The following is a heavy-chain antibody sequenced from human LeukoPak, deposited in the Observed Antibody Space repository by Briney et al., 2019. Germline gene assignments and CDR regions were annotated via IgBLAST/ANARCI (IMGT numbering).Heavy chain of an antibody. CDR1: GDTFPNYH. Sequence: GASLKVSCKASGDTFPNYHIHWVRQAPGQGLEWLGIINPNGGSASYAQRFQGRVTMTRDTSTTTVYMELTSLRSEDTAVYYCARDYYYDSSGYYTYYFDYWGQGTQVTVSS. J-gene: IGHJ4*02. V-gene: IGHV1-46*01. CDR3: ARDYYYDSSGYYTYYFDY. D-gene: IGHD3-22*01. CDR2: INPNGGSA.